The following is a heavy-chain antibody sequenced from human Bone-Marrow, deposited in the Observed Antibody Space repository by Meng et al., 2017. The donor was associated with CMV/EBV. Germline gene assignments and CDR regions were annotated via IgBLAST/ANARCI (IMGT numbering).Heavy chain of an antibody. J-gene: IGHJ4*02. Sequence: GESLKISCAASGFTFSSHSMNWVRQAPGRGLEWVSYIKRGGDVKYYADSVKGRFTISRDNAGNSLYLQMNSLRAEDMALYYCARGWYSSSWFLDYWGQGTLVTVSS. D-gene: IGHD6-13*01. CDR1: GFTFSSHS. V-gene: IGHV3-48*04. CDR3: ARGWYSSSWFLDY. CDR2: IKRGGDVK.